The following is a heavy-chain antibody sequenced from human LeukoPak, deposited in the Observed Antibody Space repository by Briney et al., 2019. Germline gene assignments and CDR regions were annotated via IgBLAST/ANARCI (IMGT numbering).Heavy chain of an antibody. D-gene: IGHD6-13*01. J-gene: IGHJ3*02. V-gene: IGHV4-59*08. CDR1: GGSMRSYY. CDR3: ARHYIAGGRCDAFDI. CDR2: IYYSGSP. Sequence: SETLPLTCTVSGGSMRSYYWSWIRQPAGKGLEWTGYIYYSGSPYYNPSLKSRVTISVDTSKNQFSLKLSSVTAADTAIYYCARHYIAGGRCDAFDIWGQGTSVIVSS.